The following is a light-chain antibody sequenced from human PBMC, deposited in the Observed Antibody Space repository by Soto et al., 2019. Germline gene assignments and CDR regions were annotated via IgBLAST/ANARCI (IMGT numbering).Light chain of an antibody. CDR3: CSLKSGDTPYV. Sequence: QYALTQPVSVSGSPGQAITLSCTGTSGDVGSFDFVSWYQHSPGKAPKLMIYGVSYRPSGVSNRFSGSKSGNTATLTIPGLQTEEEGDYYCCSLKSGDTPYVFGTGTKLTVL. CDR1: SGDVGSFDF. V-gene: IGLV2-14*01. CDR2: GVS. J-gene: IGLJ1*01.